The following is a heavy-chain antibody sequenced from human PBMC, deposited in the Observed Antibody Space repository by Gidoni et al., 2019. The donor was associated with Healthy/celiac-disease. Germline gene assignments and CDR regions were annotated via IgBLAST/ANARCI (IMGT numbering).Heavy chain of an antibody. CDR2: ISYDGSNK. CDR1: GFTFSSYG. D-gene: IGHD6-19*01. J-gene: IGHJ6*03. Sequence: QVQLVESGGGVVQPGRSLRLSCAASGFTFSSYGMHWVRQAPGKGLEWVAVISYDGSNKYYADSVKGRFTISRDNSKNTLYLQMNSLRAEDTAVYYCAKSYSSGWSEATYYYYYMDVWGKGTTVTVSS. CDR3: AKSYSSGWSEATYYYYYMDV. V-gene: IGHV3-30*18.